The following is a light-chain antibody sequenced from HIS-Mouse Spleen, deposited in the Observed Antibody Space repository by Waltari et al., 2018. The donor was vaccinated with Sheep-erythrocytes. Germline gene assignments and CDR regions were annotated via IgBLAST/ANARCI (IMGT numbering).Light chain of an antibody. CDR3: QSADSSGTYV. Sequence: SYELTQPPSVSVSPGQTARITCSVDALPKQYAYWYQQKPGQAPVVVSDNDSERPSGIPRRFSGCSSRKTVTLTISGVQAEDEADYYCQSADSSGTYVFGTGTKVTVL. CDR1: ALPKQY. V-gene: IGLV3-25*03. CDR2: NDS. J-gene: IGLJ1*01.